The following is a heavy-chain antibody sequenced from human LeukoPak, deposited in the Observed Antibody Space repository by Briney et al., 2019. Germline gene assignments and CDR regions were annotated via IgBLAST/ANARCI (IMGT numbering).Heavy chain of an antibody. D-gene: IGHD5-24*01. CDR1: GSSISRYY. CDR3: ARVMAGYYYYMDV. Sequence: SETLSLTCTVSGSSISRYYWSWIRQPPGKGLEWIGYIYYSGSTNYNPSLKSRVTISVDTSKNQFSLKLSTVTAADTAVYYCARVMAGYYYYMDVWGKGTTVTVSS. V-gene: IGHV4-59*01. CDR2: IYYSGST. J-gene: IGHJ6*03.